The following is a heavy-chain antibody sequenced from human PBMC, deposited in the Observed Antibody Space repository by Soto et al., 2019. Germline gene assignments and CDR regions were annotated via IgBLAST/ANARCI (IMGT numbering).Heavy chain of an antibody. D-gene: IGHD3-16*01. CDR2: ISYDGSNK. V-gene: IGHV3-30*18. J-gene: IGHJ4*02. CDR1: GFTFSSYG. Sequence: GGSLRLSCAASGFTFSSYGMHWVRQAPGKGLEWVAVISYDGSNKYYADSVKGRFTISRDNSKNTLYLQMNSLRAEDTAVYYCAKDWDYGTTIGGVIGYWGQGTLVTVSS. CDR3: AKDWDYGTTIGGVIGY.